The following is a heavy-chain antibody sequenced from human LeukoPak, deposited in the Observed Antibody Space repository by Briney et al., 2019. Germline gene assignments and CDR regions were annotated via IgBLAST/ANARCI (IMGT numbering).Heavy chain of an antibody. CDR1: GFTFSSYS. J-gene: IGHJ4*02. V-gene: IGHV3-30-3*01. CDR3: ARYFDFWSAIDY. Sequence: HPGGSLRLSCAASGFTFSSYSMHWVRQAPGKGLEWVAVISYDGSNKFHADSVKGRFTISRDNSKNTLYLQMNSLRGEDTAVYYCARYFDFWSAIDYWGQGTLVTVSS. D-gene: IGHD3-3*01. CDR2: ISYDGSNK.